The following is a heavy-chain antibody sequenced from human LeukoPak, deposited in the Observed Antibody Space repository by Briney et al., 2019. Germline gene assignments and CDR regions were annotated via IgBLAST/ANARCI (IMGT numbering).Heavy chain of an antibody. CDR2: ISSSSSTI. CDR1: GFTFSSYS. V-gene: IGHV3-48*04. CDR3: ARGFEWLDY. J-gene: IGHJ4*02. D-gene: IGHD3-3*01. Sequence: QAGGSLRLSCAASGFTFSSYSMNWVRQAPGKGLEWVSYISSSSSTIYYADSVKGRFTISRDNAKNSLYLQMNSLRAEDTAVYYCARGFEWLDYWGQGTLVTVSS.